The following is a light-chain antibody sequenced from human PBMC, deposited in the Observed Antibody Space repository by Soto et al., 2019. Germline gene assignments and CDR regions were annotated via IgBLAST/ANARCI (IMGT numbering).Light chain of an antibody. V-gene: IGKV3-11*01. CDR1: QSVSSS. CDR2: DAS. J-gene: IGKJ4*01. CDR3: QQRSNWPLT. Sequence: EIVLTQSPATLSLSPGERATLSCRASQSVSSSLAWYQQKPGQAPRLLIYDASNRSTAIPGRFSGTGSGTDFTLTISSLEPEDFAVYYCQQRSNWPLTFGGGTKVEIE.